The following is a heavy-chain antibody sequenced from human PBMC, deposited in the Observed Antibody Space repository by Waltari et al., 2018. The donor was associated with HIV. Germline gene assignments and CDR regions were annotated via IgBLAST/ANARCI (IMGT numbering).Heavy chain of an antibody. D-gene: IGHD3-22*01. CDR3: AKDWENDSNGYSYLGAFDL. J-gene: IGHJ3*01. Sequence: EVHVLESGGGSVQPGGSLRLTFRNYAMTWVRQAPGKGLEWVSTISWIAGSIDYADSVKGRFTISRDNFKHTLFLQMNSLRVEDTAVYYCAKDWENDSNGYSYLGAFDLWGPGTSVVVSS. CDR2: ISWIAGSI. V-gene: IGHV3-23*01. CDR1: TFRNYA.